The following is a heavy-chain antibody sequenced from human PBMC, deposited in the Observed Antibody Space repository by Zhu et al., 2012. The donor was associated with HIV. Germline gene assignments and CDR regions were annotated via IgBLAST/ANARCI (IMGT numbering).Heavy chain of an antibody. CDR3: ARVGHASGTSFDAFDV. Sequence: QVQLHEAGPGLVKPSETLSLTCAVSGGSITSHYWGWIRQPPGKGLEWIGHMYYIGNTNYYSPSLRSRVTMSVDTSRNVFSLNLSSLTGADTAVYYCARVGHASGTSFDAFDVWGQGQWSPSLQ. CDR1: GGSITSHY. D-gene: IGHD3-10*01. J-gene: IGHJ3*01. CDR2: MYYIGNT. V-gene: IGHV4-59*11.